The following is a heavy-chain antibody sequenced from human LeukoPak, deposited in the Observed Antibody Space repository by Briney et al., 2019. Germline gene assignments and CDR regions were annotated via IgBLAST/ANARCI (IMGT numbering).Heavy chain of an antibody. CDR2: IWYDGSTK. CDR3: ARDRYSSMWSVFEY. D-gene: IGHD6-19*01. J-gene: IGHJ4*02. CDR1: GFTFSSFG. V-gene: IGHV3-33*01. Sequence: GGSLRLSCAASGFTFSSFGMHWVRQSPGKGLEWGAVIWYDGSTKVYADSVKGRFTISRDNSRNTLYLQANSLRAEDTAVYYCARDRYSSMWSVFEYWGQGALVTVSS.